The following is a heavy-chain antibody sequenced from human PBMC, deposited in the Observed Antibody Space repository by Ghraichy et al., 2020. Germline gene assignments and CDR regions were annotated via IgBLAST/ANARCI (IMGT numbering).Heavy chain of an antibody. Sequence: GGSLRLSCAASGFIFSSYAMSWVRQAPGKGLEWVSGISGSGGDTYYADSVKGRFTISRDNSKKTLYLQVNSLRAEDTAIYYWARTLRGVGWFFDYWGQGTLVTGSP. V-gene: IGHV3-23*01. CDR2: ISGSGGDT. J-gene: IGHJ4*02. D-gene: IGHD3-10*01. CDR1: GFIFSSYA. CDR3: ARTLRGVGWFFDY.